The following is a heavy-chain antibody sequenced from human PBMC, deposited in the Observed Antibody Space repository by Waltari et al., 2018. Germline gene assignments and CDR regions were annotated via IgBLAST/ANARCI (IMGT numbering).Heavy chain of an antibody. D-gene: IGHD2-21*01. Sequence: QLQLQESGPGLVKPSETLSLTCNVSGGSIRSRSYYWGWIRQPPGTGLEWIGSIYYSGSTYYNPSLKSRVTISVDTSKNQFSLKLSSVTAADTAVYYCARLYNSGGAVVVIAYWYFDLWGRGTLVTVSS. J-gene: IGHJ2*01. CDR2: IYYSGST. CDR1: GGSIRSRSYY. V-gene: IGHV4-39*01. CDR3: ARLYNSGGAVVVIAYWYFDL.